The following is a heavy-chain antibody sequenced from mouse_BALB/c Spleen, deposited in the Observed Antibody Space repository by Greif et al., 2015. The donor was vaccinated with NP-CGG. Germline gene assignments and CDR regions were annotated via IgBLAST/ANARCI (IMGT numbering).Heavy chain of an antibody. CDR3: ARQGPDYGRGISHYYAMDY. CDR2: ISSGGSYT. D-gene: IGHD2-4*01. J-gene: IGHJ4*01. V-gene: IGHV5-9*02. CDR1: GFAFSSYD. Sequence: DVMLVESGGGLVKPGGSLKLSCAASGFAFSSYDMSWVRQTPEKRLEWVATISSGGSYTYYPDSVEGRFTISRDNARNTLYLQMSSLRSEDTALYYCARQGPDYGRGISHYYAMDYWGQGTSVTVSS.